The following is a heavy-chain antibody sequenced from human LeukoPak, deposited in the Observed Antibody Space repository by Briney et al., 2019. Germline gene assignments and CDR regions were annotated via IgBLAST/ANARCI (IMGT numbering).Heavy chain of an antibody. J-gene: IGHJ4*02. CDR3: ARDRYSSGWYLFDY. CDR2: ISSSSSYI. V-gene: IGHV3-21*01. CDR1: GFTFSSYS. D-gene: IGHD6-19*01. Sequence: RSGESLRLSCAASGFTFSSYSMNWVRQAPGKGLEWVSSISSSSSYIYYADSVKGRFTISRDNAKNSLYLQMNSLRAEDTAVYYCARDRYSSGWYLFDYWGQGTLVTVSS.